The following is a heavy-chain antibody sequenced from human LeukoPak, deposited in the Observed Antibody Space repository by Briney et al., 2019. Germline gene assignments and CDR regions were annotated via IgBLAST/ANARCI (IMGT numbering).Heavy chain of an antibody. CDR1: GFTFSSYA. J-gene: IGHJ4*02. D-gene: IGHD5-18*01. Sequence: GGSLRLSCAASGFTFSSYAVHWVRQAPGKGLEWVAVIWYDGSNKYYADSVKGRFTISRDNSKNTLYLQMNSLRAEDTAVYYCARVGYSYGYSLDYWGQGTLVTVSS. V-gene: IGHV3-33*01. CDR2: IWYDGSNK. CDR3: ARVGYSYGYSLDY.